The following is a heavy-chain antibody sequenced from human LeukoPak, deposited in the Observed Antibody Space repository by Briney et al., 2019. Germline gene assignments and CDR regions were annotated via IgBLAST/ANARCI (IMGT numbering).Heavy chain of an antibody. V-gene: IGHV3-7*01. CDR3: ARDPGLRWYPGGALDI. CDR2: IKQDGSEK. Sequence: GGSLRLSCAASGFTFSSYWMSWVRQAPGKGLEWVANIKQDGSEKYYVDSVKGRFTISRDNAKNSLYLQMNSLRAEDTAVYYCARDPGLRWYPGGALDIWGQGTMVTVSS. J-gene: IGHJ3*02. CDR1: GFTFSSYW. D-gene: IGHD4-23*01.